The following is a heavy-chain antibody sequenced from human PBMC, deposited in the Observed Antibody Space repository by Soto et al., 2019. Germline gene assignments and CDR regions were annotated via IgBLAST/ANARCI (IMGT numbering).Heavy chain of an antibody. CDR1: GFTFDDYA. J-gene: IGHJ6*03. CDR3: AKDSYGAKDYYMVV. Sequence: EVQLVESGGGLVQPGRSLRLSCAASGFTFDDYAMHWVRQAPGKGLEWVSGISWNSGSIGYADSVKGRFTISRDNAKNSLYLHMNSLRAEDTALYYCAKDSYGAKDYYMVVWAKGPRSPSP. V-gene: IGHV3-9*01. CDR2: ISWNSGSI. D-gene: IGHD5-18*01.